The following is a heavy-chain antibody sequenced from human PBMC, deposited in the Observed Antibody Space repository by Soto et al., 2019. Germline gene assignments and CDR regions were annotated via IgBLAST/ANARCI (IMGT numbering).Heavy chain of an antibody. CDR3: ARGDSSSAVDY. J-gene: IGHJ4*02. D-gene: IGHD6-6*01. Sequence: QLQLQESGPGLVKPSETLSLTCTVSGGSISSSSYYWGWIRQPPGKGLEWIGSIYYSGSTYYNPSLKSRVTISVDTSKNQFSLKLSSVTAADTAVYYCARGDSSSAVDYWGQGTLVTVSS. CDR2: IYYSGST. CDR1: GGSISSSSYY. V-gene: IGHV4-39*01.